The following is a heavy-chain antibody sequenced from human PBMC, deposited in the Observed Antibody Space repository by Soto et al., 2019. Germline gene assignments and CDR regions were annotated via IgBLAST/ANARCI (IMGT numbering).Heavy chain of an antibody. CDR1: GYSFPNFW. D-gene: IGHD6-19*01. J-gene: IGHJ4*02. V-gene: IGHV5-51*01. CDR2: IYPGDYDT. CDR3: ARKIHSSGWYLEGYFDY. Sequence: GESLKISCKASGYSFPNFWIAWVRQIPGKGLEWMGIIYPGDYDTRYSPSFQGQVTFSADKSISTAYLQWSSLKASDTAMYYCARKIHSSGWYLEGYFDYWGQGTLVTVSS.